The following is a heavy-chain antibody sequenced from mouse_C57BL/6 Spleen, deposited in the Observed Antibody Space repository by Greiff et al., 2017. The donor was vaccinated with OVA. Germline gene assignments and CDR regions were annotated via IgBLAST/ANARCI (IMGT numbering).Heavy chain of an antibody. Sequence: QVQLQQSGAELARPGASVKLSCKASGYTFTSSGISWVKQRTGQGLEWIGEIYPRSGNTYYNEKFKGKATLTADKSSSTAYMELRSLTSEDSAVYFCARPYYYGSSPNEYFDVWGTGTTVTVSS. CDR1: GYTFTSSG. V-gene: IGHV1-81*01. CDR2: IYPRSGNT. J-gene: IGHJ1*03. CDR3: ARPYYYGSSPNEYFDV. D-gene: IGHD1-1*01.